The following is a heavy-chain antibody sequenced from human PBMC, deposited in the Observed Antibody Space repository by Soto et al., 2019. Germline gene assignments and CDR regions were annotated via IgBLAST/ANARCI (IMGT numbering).Heavy chain of an antibody. J-gene: IGHJ6*02. D-gene: IGHD6-13*01. CDR3: ARLGSSSWYGLSYYYYYGMDV. CDR1: GYSFTSYW. V-gene: IGHV5-51*01. Sequence: GESLKISCKGSGYSFTSYWIGWVRQMPGKGLEWMGIIYPGDSDTRYGPSFQGQVTISADKSISTAYLQWSSLKASDTAMYYCARLGSSSWYGLSYYYYYGMDVWGQGTTVTVSS. CDR2: IYPGDSDT.